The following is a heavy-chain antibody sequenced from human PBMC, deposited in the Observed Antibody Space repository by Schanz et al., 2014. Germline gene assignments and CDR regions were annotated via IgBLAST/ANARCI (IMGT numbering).Heavy chain of an antibody. CDR2: VFPNGIT. V-gene: IGHV4-59*10. CDR1: GGSFSSNY. D-gene: IGHD1-1*01. CDR3: ARDTTWRLDL. Sequence: QVQLQQWGAGLLKPSETLSLTCAVYGGSFSSNYWSWIRQPAGKALEWVGRVFPNGITNYNPSLKSRVTISLDTSKNQFSLTLTSLTAADTAVYYCARDTTWRLDLWGRGTLVTVSS. J-gene: IGHJ2*01.